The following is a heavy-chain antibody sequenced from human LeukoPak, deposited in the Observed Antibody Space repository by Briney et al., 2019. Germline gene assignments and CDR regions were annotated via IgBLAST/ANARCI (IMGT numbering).Heavy chain of an antibody. J-gene: IGHJ2*01. CDR1: GGSISSYY. V-gene: IGHV4-59*01. D-gene: IGHD2-2*03. CDR3: ARVDIVVVPAAMLSYWYFDL. Sequence: ASETLPLTCTVSGGSISSYYWSWIRQPPGKGLEWIGYIYYSGSTNYNPSLKSRVTISVDTSKNQFSLKLSSVTAADTAVYYCARVDIVVVPAAMLSYWYFDLWGRGTLVTVSS. CDR2: IYYSGST.